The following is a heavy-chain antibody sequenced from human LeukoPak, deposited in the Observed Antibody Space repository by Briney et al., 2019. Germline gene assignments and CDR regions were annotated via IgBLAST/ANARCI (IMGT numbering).Heavy chain of an antibody. V-gene: IGHV3-66*01. D-gene: IGHD3-9*01. Sequence: GGSLRLSCAASGFTVSSNYMSWVRQAPGKGLEWVSVIYSGGSTYYADSVKGRFTISRDNSKNTLYLQMNSLRAEDTAVYYCAKDGIGTILTGYYLGREVYGMDVWGQGTTVTVSS. CDR2: IYSGGST. CDR3: AKDGIGTILTGYYLGREVYGMDV. J-gene: IGHJ6*02. CDR1: GFTVSSNY.